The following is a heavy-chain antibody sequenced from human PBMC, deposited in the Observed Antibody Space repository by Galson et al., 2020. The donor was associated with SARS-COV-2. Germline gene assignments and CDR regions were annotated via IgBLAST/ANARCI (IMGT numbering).Heavy chain of an antibody. J-gene: IGHJ5*02. Sequence: GGSLRLSCAASGFTFDDYAMHWVRQAPGKGLEWVSGISWNSGSIDYADSVKGRFTISRDNAKNSLYLQMNSLRAEDTALYYCAKAYCSSIGCLNWFDPWGQGTLGTVSS. CDR2: ISWNSGSI. CDR1: GFTFDDYA. CDR3: AKAYCSSIGCLNWFDP. D-gene: IGHD2-2*01. V-gene: IGHV3-9*01.